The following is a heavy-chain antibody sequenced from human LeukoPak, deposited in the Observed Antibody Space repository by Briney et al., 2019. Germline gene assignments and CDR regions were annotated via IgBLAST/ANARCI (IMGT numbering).Heavy chain of an antibody. D-gene: IGHD3-10*01. Sequence: GGSLRLSCAASGFTFSIYAMSWVRQAPGKGLEWVSAISGSGGSTYYADSVKGRFTISRDNSKNTLYLQMNSPRAEDTAVYYCAKDPGYYGSGSNFDYWGQGTLVTVSS. V-gene: IGHV3-23*01. CDR2: ISGSGGST. J-gene: IGHJ4*02. CDR3: AKDPGYYGSGSNFDY. CDR1: GFTFSIYA.